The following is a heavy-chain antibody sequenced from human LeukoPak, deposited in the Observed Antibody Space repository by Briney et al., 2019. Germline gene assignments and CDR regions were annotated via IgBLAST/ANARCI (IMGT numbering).Heavy chain of an antibody. J-gene: IGHJ5*02. CDR2: FDPEDGET. Sequence: ASVKVSCKVSGYTLTELSMHWVRQAPGKGLEWMGGFDPEDGETIYAQKFQGRVTMTEDTSTDTAYMELSSLRSEDTAVYYCATEVYTVPRAWFDPWGQGTLVTVSS. CDR3: ATEVYTVPRAWFDP. D-gene: IGHD1-14*01. CDR1: GYTLTELS. V-gene: IGHV1-24*01.